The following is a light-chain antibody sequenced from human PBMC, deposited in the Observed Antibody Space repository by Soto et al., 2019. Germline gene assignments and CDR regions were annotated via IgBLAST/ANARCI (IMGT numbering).Light chain of an antibody. Sequence: QSVLTQPPSVSGAPGQRVTISCTGSDSNIGENFDVHWYQQLPGTAPKLLIYGNNNRPSGVPDRFSASRSGTSASLAITGLQAEDEGDYYCQSYDSGLSGSVFGGGTQLTVL. V-gene: IGLV1-40*01. CDR3: QSYDSGLSGSV. CDR2: GNN. J-gene: IGLJ3*02. CDR1: DSNIGENFD.